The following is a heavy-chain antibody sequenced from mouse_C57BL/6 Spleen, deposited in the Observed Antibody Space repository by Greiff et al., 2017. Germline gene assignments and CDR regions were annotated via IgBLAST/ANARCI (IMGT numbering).Heavy chain of an antibody. CDR3: ARGEFITTVVPLFDY. J-gene: IGHJ2*01. CDR2: IYPGDGDT. Sequence: VQLQQSGAELVKPGASVKISCKASGYAFSSYWMNWVKQRPGKGLEWIGQIYPGDGDTNYNGKFKGKATLTADKSSSTAYMQLSSLTSEDSAVYFGARGEFITTVVPLFDYWGQGTTLTVSS. CDR1: GYAFSSYW. V-gene: IGHV1-80*01. D-gene: IGHD1-1*01.